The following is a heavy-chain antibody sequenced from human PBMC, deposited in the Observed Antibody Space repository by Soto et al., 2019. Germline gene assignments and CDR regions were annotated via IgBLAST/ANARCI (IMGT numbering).Heavy chain of an antibody. V-gene: IGHV1-18*01. CDR1: GYTFTSYG. Sequence: ASVKVSFKASGYTFTSYGISWVRQAPGQGLEWMGWISAYNGNTNYAQKLQGRVTMTTDTSTSTAYMELRSLRSDDTAVYYCARDRAASQPIWIDPWGQGTLVTVSS. D-gene: IGHD6-6*01. J-gene: IGHJ5*02. CDR3: ARDRAASQPIWIDP. CDR2: ISAYNGNT.